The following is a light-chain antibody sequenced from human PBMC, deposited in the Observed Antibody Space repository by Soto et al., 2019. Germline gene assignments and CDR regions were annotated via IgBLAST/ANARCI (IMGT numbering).Light chain of an antibody. V-gene: IGKV3-15*01. CDR3: QQYNNWPGT. Sequence: EIVMTQSPATLSVSPGERATLSCRASQSVSSNLAWYQQKPGQAPRLLIYGASTRATGIPARFSGSGSGTGFTLTISSLPSEDFAVYYCQQYNNWPGTFGPGTKVDIK. CDR2: GAS. CDR1: QSVSSN. J-gene: IGKJ3*01.